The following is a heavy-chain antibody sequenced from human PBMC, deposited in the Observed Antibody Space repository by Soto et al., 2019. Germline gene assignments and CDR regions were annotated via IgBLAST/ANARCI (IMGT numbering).Heavy chain of an antibody. CDR3: TRVYCSGGICYGLY. V-gene: IGHV1-8*01. CDR1: GYTFISYD. Sequence: GASVKVSCKAAGYTFISYDINWVRQAPGQGLEWMGWMNANRGKTGYAQKFQGRVTMTRNTSISTAYMELSSLTFEDTAVYYCTRVYCSGGICYGLYWGQGTLVTVSS. D-gene: IGHD2-15*01. J-gene: IGHJ4*02. CDR2: MNANRGKT.